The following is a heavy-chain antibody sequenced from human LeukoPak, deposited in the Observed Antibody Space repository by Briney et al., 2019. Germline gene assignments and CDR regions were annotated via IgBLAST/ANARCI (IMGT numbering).Heavy chain of an antibody. Sequence: GGSLRLSCAASGFTFTNYAMSWVRQAPGNGLEWVSAISGSGTRTYCADSVKGRFTISRDNSKNTLYLQMNSLRAEDRAVYYCAKEQTSSGFFDYWGQGTLVTVSS. CDR3: AKEQTSSGFFDY. J-gene: IGHJ4*02. CDR2: ISGSGTRT. CDR1: GFTFTNYA. D-gene: IGHD2-2*01. V-gene: IGHV3-23*01.